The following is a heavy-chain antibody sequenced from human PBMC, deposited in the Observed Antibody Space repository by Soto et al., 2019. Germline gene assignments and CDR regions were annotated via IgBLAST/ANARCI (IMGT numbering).Heavy chain of an antibody. D-gene: IGHD3-22*01. CDR3: ARDRSEVVINHAFDI. CDR2: ISSSSSYI. Sequence: GGSLRLSCAASGFTFSSYSMNWVRQAPGKGLEWVSSISSSSSYIYYADSVKGRFTISRDNAKNSLYLQMNSLRAEDTAVYYCARDRSEVVINHAFDIWGQGTMVTVSS. CDR1: GFTFSSYS. V-gene: IGHV3-21*01. J-gene: IGHJ3*02.